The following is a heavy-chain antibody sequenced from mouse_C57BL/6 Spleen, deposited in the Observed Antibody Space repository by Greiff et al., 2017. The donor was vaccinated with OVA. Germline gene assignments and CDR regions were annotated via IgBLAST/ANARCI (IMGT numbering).Heavy chain of an antibody. J-gene: IGHJ2*01. Sequence: EVQLQQSGAELVRPGASVKLSCTASGFNIKDDYMHWVKQRPEQGLEWIGWIDPENGDTEYASKFQGKATITADTSSNTAYLQLSSLTSEDTAVYYCTTSTGTKYYFDYWGQGTTLTVSS. CDR2: IDPENGDT. CDR3: TTSTGTKYYFDY. CDR1: GFNIKDDY. D-gene: IGHD4-1*02. V-gene: IGHV14-4*01.